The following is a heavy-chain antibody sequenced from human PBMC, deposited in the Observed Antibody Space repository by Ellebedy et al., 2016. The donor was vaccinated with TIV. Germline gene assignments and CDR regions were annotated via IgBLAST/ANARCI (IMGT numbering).Heavy chain of an antibody. CDR2: ISGYNGHT. Sequence: ASVKVSCKTSGYTFTSYGVTWVRQAPGQGLEWMGWISGYNGHTNYAQKVQGRVTMTTETSTNTAYMELRSLRPDDTAVYYCARDRSNVLTGTELDFWGQGTMVTVSS. CDR3: ARDRSNVLTGTELDF. V-gene: IGHV1-18*04. J-gene: IGHJ6*02. D-gene: IGHD3-9*01. CDR1: GYTFTSYG.